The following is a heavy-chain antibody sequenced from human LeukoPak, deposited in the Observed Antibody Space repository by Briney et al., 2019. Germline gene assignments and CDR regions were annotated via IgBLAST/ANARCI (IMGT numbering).Heavy chain of an antibody. J-gene: IGHJ6*04. CDR3: ARAVNSAELLWFGELMGYYYYYGMDV. CDR1: GFTFSSYS. V-gene: IGHV3-21*01. Sequence: GGSLRLSCAASGFTFSSYSMNWVRQAPGKGLEWVSSISSSSSYIYYADSVKGRFTISRDNAKNSLYLQMNSLRAEDTAVYYCARAVNSAELLWFGELMGYYYYYGMDVWGKETTVTVSS. CDR2: ISSSSSYI. D-gene: IGHD3-10*01.